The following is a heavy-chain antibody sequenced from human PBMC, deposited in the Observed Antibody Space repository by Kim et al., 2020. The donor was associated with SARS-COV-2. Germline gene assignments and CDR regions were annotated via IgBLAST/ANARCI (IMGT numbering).Heavy chain of an antibody. Sequence: ASVKVSCKASGYTFTSYDINWVRQATGQGLEWMGWMNPNSGNTGYAQKFQGRVTMTRNTSISTAYMELSSLRSEDTAVYYCARGRLLGIVTNYYYGNMDVWVKGTTVAVSS. J-gene: IGHJ6*03. D-gene: IGHD2-21*01. V-gene: IGHV1-8*01. CDR3: ARGRLLGIVTNYYYGNMDV. CDR1: GYTFTSYD. CDR2: MNPNSGNT.